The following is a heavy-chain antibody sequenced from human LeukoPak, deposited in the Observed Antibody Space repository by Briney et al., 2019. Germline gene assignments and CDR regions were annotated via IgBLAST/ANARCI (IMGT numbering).Heavy chain of an antibody. Sequence: SETLSLSCAVSGVSISPYYWAWIRQPPGKGLEWIGYIHTSGSNNQYPSLKSRVTISVDKSKNHFSLRLTSVTAADTAVYYCARLTAAVHLGAFDLWGQGTMVTVSS. D-gene: IGHD3-3*01. CDR1: GVSISPYY. V-gene: IGHV4-4*09. CDR3: ARLTAAVHLGAFDL. CDR2: IHTSGSN. J-gene: IGHJ3*01.